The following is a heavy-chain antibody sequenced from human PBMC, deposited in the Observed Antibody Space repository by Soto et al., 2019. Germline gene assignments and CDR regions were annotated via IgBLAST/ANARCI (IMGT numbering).Heavy chain of an antibody. CDR1: GFTFSSYA. Sequence: GGSLRLSCAASGFTFSSYAMHWVRQAPGKGLEWVAVISYDGSNKYYADSVKGRFTISRDNSKNTLYLQMNSLRAEDTALYYCAKCGEYNWNYGSFDYWGQGTLVPVSS. J-gene: IGHJ4*02. D-gene: IGHD1-7*01. CDR3: AKCGEYNWNYGSFDY. V-gene: IGHV3-30-3*02. CDR2: ISYDGSNK.